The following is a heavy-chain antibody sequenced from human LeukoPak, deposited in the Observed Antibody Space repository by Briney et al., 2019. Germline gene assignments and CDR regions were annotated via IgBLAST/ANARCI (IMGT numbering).Heavy chain of an antibody. D-gene: IGHD4-17*01. V-gene: IGHV3-23*01. J-gene: IGHJ4*02. CDR2: ISGSGGST. CDR1: GFTFSSYA. Sequence: GGSLRLSCAASGFTFSSYAMSWVRQAPGKGLEWVSAISGSGGSTHYADSVKGRFTISRDDSKNTLYLQMNSLRAEDTAVYYCARDTVTTDYFDYWGQGTLVTVSS. CDR3: ARDTVTTDYFDY.